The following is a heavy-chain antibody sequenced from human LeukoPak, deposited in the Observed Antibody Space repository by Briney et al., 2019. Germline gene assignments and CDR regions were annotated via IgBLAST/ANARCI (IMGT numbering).Heavy chain of an antibody. CDR2: IYYSGST. Sequence: PSETLSLTCAVYGGSFSGYYWGWIRQPPGKGLEWIGSIYYSGSTYYNPSPKSRVTISVDTSKNQFSLKLNSVTAADTAVYYCASHHSSGWYAPFDYWGQGTLVTVSS. D-gene: IGHD6-19*01. J-gene: IGHJ4*02. CDR1: GGSFSGYY. CDR3: ASHHSSGWYAPFDY. V-gene: IGHV4-34*01.